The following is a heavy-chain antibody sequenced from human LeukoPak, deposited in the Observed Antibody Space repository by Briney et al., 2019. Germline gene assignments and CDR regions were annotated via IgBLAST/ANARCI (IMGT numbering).Heavy chain of an antibody. J-gene: IGHJ4*02. CDR3: ARDSGYYDFWSSPL. V-gene: IGHV4-4*07. CDR1: GGSISSYY. CDR2: IYTSGST. D-gene: IGHD3-3*01. Sequence: SETLSLTCTVSGGSISSYYWSWIQQPAGKGLEWIGRIYTSGSTNYNPSLKSRVTMSVDTSKNQFSLKLSSVTAADTAVYYCARDSGYYDFWSSPLWGQGTLVTVSS.